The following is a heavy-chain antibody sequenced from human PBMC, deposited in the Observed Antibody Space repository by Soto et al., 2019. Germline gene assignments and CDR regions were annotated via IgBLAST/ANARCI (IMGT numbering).Heavy chain of an antibody. V-gene: IGHV4-4*07. CDR1: GASISSYF. CDR2: ISTSGTT. CDR3: AREALPDMCVGP. D-gene: IGHD2-15*01. J-gene: IGHJ5*02. Sequence: SETLSLTCTVSGASISSYFWTWIRQPAGKGLDWIGRISTSGTTNYNPSLKSRVTMSVDTSKNHFSLNLSSVTAADTAVYYCAREALPDMCVGPWGHGTRVT.